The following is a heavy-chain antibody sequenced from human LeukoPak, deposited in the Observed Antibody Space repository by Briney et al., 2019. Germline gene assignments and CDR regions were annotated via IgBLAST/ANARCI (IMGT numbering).Heavy chain of an antibody. Sequence: SETLSLTCTVSGGSISNSGYYWGWIRQPPGKGLEWIGSIYYSGSTYSNPSLKSRVTISVDTSKNHFSLKLSSVTAADTAVYYCARGQYSSSSNWFDPWGQGTLVTVSS. CDR2: IYYSGST. CDR3: ARGQYSSSSNWFDP. J-gene: IGHJ5*02. CDR1: GGSISNSGYY. V-gene: IGHV4-39*07. D-gene: IGHD6-6*01.